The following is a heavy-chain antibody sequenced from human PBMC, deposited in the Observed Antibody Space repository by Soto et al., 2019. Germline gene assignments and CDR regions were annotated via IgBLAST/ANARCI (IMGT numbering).Heavy chain of an antibody. D-gene: IGHD3-10*01. Sequence: SETLSLTCSFSCGSIINYYWSWIRQPPGKGLEWIGYIYYIGSTNYNPSLKSRVTMSVDTSKNQVSLKLTSVTAADTAVYYCARSIKPSWFDPWGQGTLVTVSS. V-gene: IGHV4-59*01. CDR1: CGSIINYY. J-gene: IGHJ5*02. CDR2: IYYIGST. CDR3: ARSIKPSWFDP.